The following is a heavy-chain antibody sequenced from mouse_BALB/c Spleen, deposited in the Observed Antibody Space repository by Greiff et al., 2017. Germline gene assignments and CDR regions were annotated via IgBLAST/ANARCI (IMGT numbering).Heavy chain of an antibody. Sequence: QVTLKVSGPGILQPSQTLSLTCSFSGFSLSTSGMGVGWIRQPSGKGLEWLAHIWWDDDKRYNPALKSRLTISKDTSSNQVFLKIASVDTADTATYYCARIDYGNQSPNWYFDVWGAGTTVTVSS. V-gene: IGHV8-8*01. D-gene: IGHD2-1*01. CDR2: IWWDDDK. CDR1: GFSLSTSGMG. J-gene: IGHJ1*01. CDR3: ARIDYGNQSPNWYFDV.